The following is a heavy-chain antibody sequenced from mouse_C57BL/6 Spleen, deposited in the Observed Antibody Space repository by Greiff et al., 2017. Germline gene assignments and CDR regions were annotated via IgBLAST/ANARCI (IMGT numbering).Heavy chain of an antibody. J-gene: IGHJ3*01. CDR3: AGWDYGSSAFAY. D-gene: IGHD1-1*01. V-gene: IGHV1-18*01. Sequence: EVKLQESGPELVKPGASVKIPCKASGYTFTDYNMDWVKQSHGKSLEWIGEINPNNGGTIYNQKFKGKATLTVDKSSSTAYMELRSLTSEDTAVYYCAGWDYGSSAFAYWGQGTLVTVSA. CDR2: INPNNGGT. CDR1: GYTFTDYN.